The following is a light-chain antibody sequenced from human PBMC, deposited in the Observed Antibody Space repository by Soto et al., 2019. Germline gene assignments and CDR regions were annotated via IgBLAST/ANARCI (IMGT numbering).Light chain of an antibody. J-gene: IGKJ1*01. CDR3: QQYTSDPTVGHGSGHPT. CDR2: KAS. Sequence: DIQMTQSPSTLSASVGDKVTITCRASQSISRWLAWYQQKPGKAPKLLIYKASSLENGVPSRFSGSGSGTEFTLTLSSLQPDDFATYYCQQYTSDPTVGHGSGHPTFGQGTRVEI. CDR1: QSISRW. V-gene: IGKV1-5*03.